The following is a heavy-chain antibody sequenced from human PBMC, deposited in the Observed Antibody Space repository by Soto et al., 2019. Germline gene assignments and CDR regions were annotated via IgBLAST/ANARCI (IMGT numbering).Heavy chain of an antibody. J-gene: IGHJ4*02. CDR2: ISHSGTT. Sequence: PSETLSLTCTVSGGSISSYYWSWIRQPPGKGLEWIGYISHSGTTNYNPSLESRVTMSLDTSKNQFSLKLSSVTSADTAVYYCARARGGVPDYWGQGTLVTVSS. CDR3: ARARGGVPDY. CDR1: GGSISSYY. V-gene: IGHV4-59*01. D-gene: IGHD3-10*01.